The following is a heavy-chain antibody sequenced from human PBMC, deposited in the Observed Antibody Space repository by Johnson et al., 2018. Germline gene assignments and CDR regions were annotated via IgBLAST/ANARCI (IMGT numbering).Heavy chain of an antibody. V-gene: IGHV3-30*04. J-gene: IGHJ6*03. CDR2: ISNDGRNK. Sequence: VQLVESGGGVVQPGRSLRLSCAASGFTFSSYAMHWVRQAPGKGLESVAVISNDGRNKHYADSVKGRFTISRDNSKNTLDLQMNSLTGEDTAVYYCARAARALTPIYYYMDVWGKGTTVTVSS. CDR3: ARAARALTPIYYYMDV. CDR1: GFTFSSYA.